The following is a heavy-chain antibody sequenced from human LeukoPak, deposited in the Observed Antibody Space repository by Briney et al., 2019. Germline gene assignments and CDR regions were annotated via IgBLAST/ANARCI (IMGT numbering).Heavy chain of an antibody. CDR1: AFAFSNHA. D-gene: IGHD4-17*01. CDR2: ISISGGTT. CDR3: ANEIRPNDY. J-gene: IGHJ4*02. V-gene: IGHV3-23*01. Sequence: GGSLRLSCTASAFAFSNHAMSWVRQAPGKGLEWVSSISISGGTTYYTDSVKGRFTISRENSKSTLYLQMNNLRADDTAVYYCANEIRPNDYWGQGTLVTVSS.